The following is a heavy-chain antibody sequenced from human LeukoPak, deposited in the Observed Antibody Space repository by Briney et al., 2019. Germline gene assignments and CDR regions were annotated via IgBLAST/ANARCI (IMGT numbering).Heavy chain of an antibody. CDR1: GGSISSGSYY. V-gene: IGHV4-61*02. CDR3: ARGRYYDSSGYHPLFDY. Sequence: PSQTLSLXCTVSGGSISSGSYYWSWIRQPAGKGLEWIGRIYTSGITNYNLSLKSRVTISVDTSKNQFSLKLSSVTAADTAVYYCARGRYYDSSGYHPLFDYWGQGTLVTVSS. CDR2: IYTSGIT. J-gene: IGHJ4*02. D-gene: IGHD3-22*01.